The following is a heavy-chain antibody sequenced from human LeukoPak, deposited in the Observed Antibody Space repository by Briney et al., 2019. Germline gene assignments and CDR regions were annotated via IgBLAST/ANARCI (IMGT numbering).Heavy chain of an antibody. CDR1: GGSIGSGGYY. D-gene: IGHD3-10*01. V-gene: IGHV4-31*03. Sequence: SGTLSLTCTVSGGSIGSGGYYWSWIRQHPGKGLEWIGYIYYSGSTYYSPSLKSRVTISVDTSKNQFSLKLSSVTAADTAVYYCAREGSVTMVRGLAFDIWGQGTMVTVSS. CDR2: IYYSGST. J-gene: IGHJ3*02. CDR3: AREGSVTMVRGLAFDI.